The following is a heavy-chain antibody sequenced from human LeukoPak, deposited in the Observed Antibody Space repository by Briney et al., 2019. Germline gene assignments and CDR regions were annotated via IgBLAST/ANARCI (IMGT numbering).Heavy chain of an antibody. CDR3: ARGLAVVPAAIDY. Sequence: SQTLSLACTVSGGSISSGGYYWSWIRQHPGKGLEWIGYIYYSGSTYYNPSLKSRVTISVDTSKNQFSLKLSSVTAADTAVYYCARGLAVVPAAIDYWGQGTLVTVSS. V-gene: IGHV4-31*03. J-gene: IGHJ4*02. CDR1: GGSISSGGYY. CDR2: IYYSGST. D-gene: IGHD2-2*01.